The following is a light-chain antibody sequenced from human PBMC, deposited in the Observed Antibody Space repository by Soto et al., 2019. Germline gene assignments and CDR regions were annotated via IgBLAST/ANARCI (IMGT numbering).Light chain of an antibody. Sequence: QSVLTQPPSASGSPGQSVTISCTGTNSDVGGYNYVSWYQQYPGKAPKLIIYEVNERPSGVLDRFSGSKSGNTASLTFSGLQTADEADYYCSSYAGSNWYVFGTGTKSPS. CDR3: SSYAGSNWYV. CDR2: EVN. V-gene: IGLV2-8*01. J-gene: IGLJ1*01. CDR1: NSDVGGYNY.